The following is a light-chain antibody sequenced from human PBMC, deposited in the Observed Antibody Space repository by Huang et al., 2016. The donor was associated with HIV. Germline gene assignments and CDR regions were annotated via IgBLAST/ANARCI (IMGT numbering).Light chain of an antibody. V-gene: IGKV2-28*01. CDR3: MQTLQTPRT. J-gene: IGKJ1*01. Sequence: DTVMTQSPLSLSVTPGESASISCNSSQSLLHSNGYNYLDWYVQKPGQFPQLLIYLTSNRAAGVPDRCRGSGSGSDFTLDISRVEAEDVAIYYCMQTLQTPRTFGQGTKVEIK. CDR2: LTS. CDR1: QSLLHSNGYNY.